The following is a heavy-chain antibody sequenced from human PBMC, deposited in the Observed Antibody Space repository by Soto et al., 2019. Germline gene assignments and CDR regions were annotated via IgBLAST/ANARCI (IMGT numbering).Heavy chain of an antibody. D-gene: IGHD6-19*01. CDR3: ARDSSGIAVAGADAFDI. Sequence: GASVKVSCKASGYTFTSYGISWVRQAPGQGLEWMGWISAYNGNTNYAQKLQGRVTMTTDTSTSTAYMELRSLRSDDTAGYYCARDSSGIAVAGADAFDIWGQGTMVTVSS. V-gene: IGHV1-18*01. CDR1: GYTFTSYG. CDR2: ISAYNGNT. J-gene: IGHJ3*02.